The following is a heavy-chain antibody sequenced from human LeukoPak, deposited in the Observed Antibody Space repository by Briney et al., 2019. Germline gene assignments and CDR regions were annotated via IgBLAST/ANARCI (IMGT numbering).Heavy chain of an antibody. Sequence: PGRSLRLSCAASGFTFDDYAMHWVRQAPGKGLEWVSGISWNSGSIGYADSVKGRFTIPRDNAKNSLYLQMNSLRAEDTALYYCAKIGWELSDYWGQGTLVTVSS. CDR3: AKIGWELSDY. D-gene: IGHD1-26*01. V-gene: IGHV3-9*01. J-gene: IGHJ4*02. CDR1: GFTFDDYA. CDR2: ISWNSGSI.